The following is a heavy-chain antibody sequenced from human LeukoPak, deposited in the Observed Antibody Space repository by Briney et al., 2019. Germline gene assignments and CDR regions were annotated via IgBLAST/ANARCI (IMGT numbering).Heavy chain of an antibody. CDR1: GFTVSSSF. V-gene: IGHV3-23*01. D-gene: IGHD3-22*01. CDR2: ISGDGGNT. CDR3: AKGYYFDISGYYNAEY. J-gene: IGHJ4*02. Sequence: GGSLRLSCAASGFTVSSSFMSWVRQAPGKGLEWVSAISGDGGNTYSADSVKGRFTISRDNSKNTLYLQMNSLRAEDTAVYYCAKGYYFDISGYYNAEYWGQGTLVTVSS.